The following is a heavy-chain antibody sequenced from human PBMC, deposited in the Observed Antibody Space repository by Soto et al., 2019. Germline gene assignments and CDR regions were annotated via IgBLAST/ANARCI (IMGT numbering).Heavy chain of an antibody. CDR1: GFTFTKYA. CDR2: ISGSGVGT. V-gene: IGHV3-23*01. Sequence: GGSLRLSCAASGFTFTKYAMNWVRQAPGEGLEWVSAISGSGVGTYYAESVKGRFTISRDNSKNTLYLQMNSLRGDDTAVYYCAKDVWSIEAAASRVCWGQGTLVTVSS. J-gene: IGHJ4*02. CDR3: AKDVWSIEAAASRVC. D-gene: IGHD6-13*01.